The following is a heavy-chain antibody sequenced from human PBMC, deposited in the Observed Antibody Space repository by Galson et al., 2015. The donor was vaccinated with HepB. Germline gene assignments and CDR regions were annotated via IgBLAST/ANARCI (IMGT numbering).Heavy chain of an antibody. CDR3: ARDTLRGAYCGGDCYNAFDI. Sequence: LRLYCAASGFTFSNYSMNWVRQAPRKGLEWDSSISSSSSYIYYADSVKGRFTISRDNAKNSLYLQMNSLRAEDTAVYYCARDTLRGAYCGGDCYNAFDIWGQGTMVTVSS. CDR1: GFTFSNYS. CDR2: ISSSSSYI. D-gene: IGHD2-21*02. J-gene: IGHJ3*02. V-gene: IGHV3-21*01.